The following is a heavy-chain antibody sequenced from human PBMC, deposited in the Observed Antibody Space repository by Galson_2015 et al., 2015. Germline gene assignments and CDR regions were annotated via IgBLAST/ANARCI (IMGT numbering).Heavy chain of an antibody. Sequence: SLRLSCAASGFTFNNYAMHWVRQAPGKGLEWVAVIWNDGSNKYHADSVKGRITISRDDSKNTLYLQMNSLRPEDTAVYYCARDSCTSTSCNFSWVFYGADVSGQGSTVTVS. J-gene: IGHJ6*02. CDR2: IWNDGSNK. CDR3: ARDSCTSTSCNFSWVFYGADV. D-gene: IGHD2-2*01. CDR1: GFTFNNYA. V-gene: IGHV3-33*01.